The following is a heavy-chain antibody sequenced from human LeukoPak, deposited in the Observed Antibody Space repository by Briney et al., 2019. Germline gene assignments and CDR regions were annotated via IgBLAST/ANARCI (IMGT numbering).Heavy chain of an antibody. Sequence: SETLSLTYTVSGYSISSGYYWGWIRQPPGKGLEWIGSIYHSGSTYYNPSLKSRVTISVDRSKNQFSLKLSSVTAADTAVYYCAGDYDSTNAFDIWGQGTMVTVSS. CDR3: AGDYDSTNAFDI. CDR2: IYHSGST. CDR1: GYSISSGYY. V-gene: IGHV4-38-2*02. J-gene: IGHJ3*02. D-gene: IGHD3-9*01.